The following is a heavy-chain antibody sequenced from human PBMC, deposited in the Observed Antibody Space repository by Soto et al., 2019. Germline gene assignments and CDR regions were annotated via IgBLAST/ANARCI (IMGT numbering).Heavy chain of an antibody. D-gene: IGHD5-12*01. CDR2: ISSNGGST. J-gene: IGHJ4*02. V-gene: IGHV3-64*01. Sequence: EVQLVESGGGLVQPGGSLRLSCAASGFTFSSYAMHWVRQAPGKGLEYVSAISSNGGSTYYANSVKGRFTISRDNSKNTLYLQMGSLRAEDMAVYYCARRDGYNFDYWDQGTLVTVSS. CDR3: ARRDGYNFDY. CDR1: GFTFSSYA.